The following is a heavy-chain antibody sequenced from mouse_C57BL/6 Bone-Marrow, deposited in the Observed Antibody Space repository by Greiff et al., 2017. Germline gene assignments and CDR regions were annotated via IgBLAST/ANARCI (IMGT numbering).Heavy chain of an antibody. Sequence: EVHLVESGGDLVKPGGSLKLSCAASGFTFSSYGMSWVRQTPDKRLEWVATISSGGSYTYYPDSVKGRFTISRDNAKNTLYLQMSSLKSEDTAMYYCARWITTVVEYFDVWGTGTTVTVSS. D-gene: IGHD1-1*01. CDR2: ISSGGSYT. CDR1: GFTFSSYG. CDR3: ARWITTVVEYFDV. V-gene: IGHV5-6*01. J-gene: IGHJ1*03.